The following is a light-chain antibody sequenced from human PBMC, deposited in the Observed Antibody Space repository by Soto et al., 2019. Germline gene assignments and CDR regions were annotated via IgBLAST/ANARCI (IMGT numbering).Light chain of an antibody. CDR3: QQFDGSLWT. V-gene: IGKV3-20*01. CDR1: QTVDSNF. CDR2: GAS. Sequence: EIVLPQSPCTLSLSAGKRATLSWGASQTVDSNFLAWYQQKTGQAPRLLIYGASTRATGIPDRFSGSGSGTDFTLTISRLEPEDFAGYCCQQFDGSLWTFGPGTKWIS. J-gene: IGKJ1*01.